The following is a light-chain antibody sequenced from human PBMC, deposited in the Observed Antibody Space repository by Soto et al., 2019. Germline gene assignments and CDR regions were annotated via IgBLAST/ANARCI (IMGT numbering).Light chain of an antibody. CDR3: SSYVGTNSYV. Sequence: SVLTQPPSASGSPGQSVTISCTGTSSDVGGYNYVSWYQHHPGKAPKLIIYEVYKRPSGVPDRFSGSKSGNTAALTVSGLQAEDEADYYCSSYVGTNSYVCGTGTKVTVL. V-gene: IGLV2-8*01. CDR1: SSDVGGYNY. CDR2: EVY. J-gene: IGLJ1*01.